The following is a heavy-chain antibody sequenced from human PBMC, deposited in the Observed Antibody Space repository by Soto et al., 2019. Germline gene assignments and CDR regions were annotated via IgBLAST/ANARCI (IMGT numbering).Heavy chain of an antibody. J-gene: IGHJ4*02. V-gene: IGHV4-31*03. CDR1: GGSINSGGYY. Sequence: SETLSLTCTVSGGSINSGGYYWNWIRQHPGKGLECIGYIYYSGSTFYNPSLKSRVTISVDTSKNQFSLKLSSVTAADTGVYYCARTYSSSWSPFDYWGQGTQVTVSS. CDR3: ARTYSSSWSPFDY. CDR2: IYYSGST. D-gene: IGHD6-13*01.